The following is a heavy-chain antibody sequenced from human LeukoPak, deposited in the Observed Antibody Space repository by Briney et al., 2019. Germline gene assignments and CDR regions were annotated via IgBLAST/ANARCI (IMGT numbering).Heavy chain of an antibody. CDR1: RLTVSSNY. D-gene: IGHD2-2*01. V-gene: IGHV3-66*01. J-gene: IGHJ4*02. Sequence: GGSLRLSCAASRLTVSSNYMSWVRQAPGKGLEWVSVIYASGGTYYADSVKGRFTISRDNSKEALYLQMNSLRAEDTAVYYCARVSVSFNMPFDYWGQGTLVTVSS. CDR3: ARVSVSFNMPFDY. CDR2: IYASGGT.